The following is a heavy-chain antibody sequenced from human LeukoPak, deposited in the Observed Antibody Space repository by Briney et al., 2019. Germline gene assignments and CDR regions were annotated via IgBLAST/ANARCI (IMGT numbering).Heavy chain of an antibody. Sequence: GGALRLSCTGCGWTFSSYTMNLVRQAPGKGLEWVSAISPSGASTFHAESVNGRFTISRDNSKRSLYFQMNALGGDDTAVYYCVRDYLGESGAGGPWGQGTLVTVSS. CDR3: VRDYLGESGAGGP. V-gene: IGHV3-21*01. CDR1: GWTFSSYT. D-gene: IGHD3-10*01. CDR2: ISPSGAST. J-gene: IGHJ5*02.